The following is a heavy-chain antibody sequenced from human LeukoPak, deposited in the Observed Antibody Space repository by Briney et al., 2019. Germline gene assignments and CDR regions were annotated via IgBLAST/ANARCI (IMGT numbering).Heavy chain of an antibody. V-gene: IGHV1-18*01. CDR3: ARERYISSWYWFDP. D-gene: IGHD6-13*01. Sequence: GASVKVSCKASGYTFTSYGISWVRQAPGQGLEWMGWISAYNGNTNYAQKLQGRVTMTTDTSTSTAYMELRSLRSDDTAVYYCARERYISSWYWFDPWGQGTLVTVSS. CDR2: ISAYNGNT. CDR1: GYTFTSYG. J-gene: IGHJ5*02.